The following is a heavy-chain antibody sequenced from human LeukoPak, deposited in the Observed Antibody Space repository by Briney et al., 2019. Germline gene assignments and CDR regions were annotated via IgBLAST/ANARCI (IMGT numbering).Heavy chain of an antibody. V-gene: IGHV3-53*01. CDR3: AELGITMIGGV. D-gene: IGHD3-10*02. CDR1: GFTVSSND. Sequence: PGGSLRLSCAASGFTVSSNDMSWVRQAPGKGLECISVIYSGGSTDYADSVKGRFTISRDNAKNSLYLRMNSLRAEDTAVYYCAELGITMIGGVWGKGTTVTISS. J-gene: IGHJ6*04. CDR2: IYSGGST.